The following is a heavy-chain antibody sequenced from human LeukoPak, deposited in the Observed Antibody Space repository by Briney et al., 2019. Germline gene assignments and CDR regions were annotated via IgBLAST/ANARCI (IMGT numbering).Heavy chain of an antibody. Sequence: ASVKVSCKISGYTLTELSMHWVRQAPGKGLEWMGSFDPEDGETIYAQKFQGRVILTEDTSTDTAYMELSSLRCEDTAVYYCTTGPRLPSGGSPTFDFWGQGTPVTVSS. CDR1: GYTLTELS. CDR3: TTGPRLPSGGSPTFDF. D-gene: IGHD2-15*01. V-gene: IGHV1-24*01. CDR2: FDPEDGET. J-gene: IGHJ4*02.